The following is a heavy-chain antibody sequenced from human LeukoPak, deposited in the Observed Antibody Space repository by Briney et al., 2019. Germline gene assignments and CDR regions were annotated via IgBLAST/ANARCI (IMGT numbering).Heavy chain of an antibody. CDR3: AGGDYYGSGDY. J-gene: IGHJ4*02. Sequence: GASVKVSCKASGGTFSSYAISWVRQAPGQGLEWMGRIVPILGIANYAQKFQGRVTITADKSTSTAYMELSSLRSEDTAVYYCAGGDYYGSGDYWGQGTLVTVSS. V-gene: IGHV1-69*04. D-gene: IGHD3-10*01. CDR2: IVPILGIA. CDR1: GGTFSSYA.